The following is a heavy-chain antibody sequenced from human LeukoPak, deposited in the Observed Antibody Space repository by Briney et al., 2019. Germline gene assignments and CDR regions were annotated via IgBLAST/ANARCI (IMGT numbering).Heavy chain of an antibody. V-gene: IGHV5-51*01. J-gene: IGHJ4*02. D-gene: IGHD2-2*01. CDR3: ARRQEARYCSSTSCSYYFDY. CDR1: GYRFPSYW. CDR2: IYPPDSET. Sequence: GESLKISCQGSGYRFPSYWIAWVRQVPGKGLEWMGIIYPPDSETTYSPSFQGQVTMSVDKSIRTAYLQWSSLKASDTAMYYCARRQEARYCSSTSCSYYFDYWGQGTLVTVSS.